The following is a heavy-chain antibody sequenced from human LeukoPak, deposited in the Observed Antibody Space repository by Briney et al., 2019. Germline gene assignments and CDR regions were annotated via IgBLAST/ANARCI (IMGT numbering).Heavy chain of an antibody. Sequence: GGSLRLSCAVSGFTSDEYAMHWVRQAPGKGLGWVSGISWNSGLIDYADSVKGRFTISRDNAKNSLYLQMNSLKAEGTAFYYCAKVGIFGLVTYYFDYWGQGTLATVSS. V-gene: IGHV3-9*02. J-gene: IGHJ4*02. CDR3: AKVGIFGLVTYYFDY. CDR1: GFTSDEYA. D-gene: IGHD3/OR15-3a*01. CDR2: ISWNSGLI.